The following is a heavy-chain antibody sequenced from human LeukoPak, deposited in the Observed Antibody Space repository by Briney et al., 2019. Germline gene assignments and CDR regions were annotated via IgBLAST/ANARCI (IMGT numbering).Heavy chain of an antibody. CDR3: ARDRYYYDSSGSYYMDV. D-gene: IGHD3-22*01. CDR2: IYYSGST. J-gene: IGHJ6*03. Sequence: PSETLSLTCAVYGGSFSGYYWSWIRQPPGKGLEWIGYIYYSGSTNYNPSLKSRVTISVDTSKNQFSLKLSSVTAADTAVYYCARDRYYYDSSGSYYMDVWGKGTTVTISS. V-gene: IGHV4-59*01. CDR1: GGSFSGYY.